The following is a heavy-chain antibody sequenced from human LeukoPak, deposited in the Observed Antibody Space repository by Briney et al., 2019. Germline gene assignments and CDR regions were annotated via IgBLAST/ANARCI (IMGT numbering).Heavy chain of an antibody. Sequence: QAGGSLRLSCVASGFTFRSHWMSWVHQAPGKGLEWVANINLDGSEKYYVDSVMGRFTVSRDNAENSLYLQINSLRADDTAVYFCARDSEHSSSFAFDIWGQGTMVTVSS. J-gene: IGHJ3*02. CDR1: GFTFRSHW. V-gene: IGHV3-7*01. D-gene: IGHD6-13*01. CDR3: ARDSEHSSSFAFDI. CDR2: INLDGSEK.